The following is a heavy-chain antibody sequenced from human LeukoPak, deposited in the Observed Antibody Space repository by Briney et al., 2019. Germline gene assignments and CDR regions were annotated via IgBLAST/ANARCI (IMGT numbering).Heavy chain of an antibody. CDR3: AREEGMGAFRYFDL. CDR2: MQSGGST. CDR1: GVTVNSNY. J-gene: IGHJ4*02. D-gene: IGHD1-26*01. Sequence: GGSLRLSCAASGVTVNSNYMSWVRQAPGKGLEWVSVMQSGGSTYYADSVKGRFTISRDNVRNTLSLQLSSLRGEDTAVYYCAREEGMGAFRYFDLWGQGTLVTVSA. V-gene: IGHV3-66*01.